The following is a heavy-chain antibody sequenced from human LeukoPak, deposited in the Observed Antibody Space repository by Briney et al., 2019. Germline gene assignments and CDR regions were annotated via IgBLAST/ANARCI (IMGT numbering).Heavy chain of an antibody. Sequence: GGSLRLSCAASGFTFSSYAMSWVRQAPGRGLEWVSAISGSGGSTYYADSVRGRFTISRDNSKSTLSLQMNSLRAEDTAIYYCATYRQVLLPFESWGQGTLVTVSS. J-gene: IGHJ4*02. V-gene: IGHV3-23*01. D-gene: IGHD2-8*02. CDR1: GFTFSSYA. CDR3: ATYRQVLLPFES. CDR2: ISGSGGST.